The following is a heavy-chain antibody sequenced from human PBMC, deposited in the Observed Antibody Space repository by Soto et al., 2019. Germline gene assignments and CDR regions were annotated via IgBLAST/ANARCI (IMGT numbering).Heavy chain of an antibody. V-gene: IGHV4-59*01. CDR1: GGSISSYY. CDR3: ARAITMVRGKPPQEHLIDY. D-gene: IGHD3-10*01. CDR2: IYNSGST. Sequence: SETLSLTCTVSGGSISSYYWSWIRQPPGKGLEWIGYIYNSGSTNYNSSLKSRVTISVDTSKNQFSLKLSSVTAADTAVYYCARAITMVRGKPPQEHLIDYWGQGTLVTVSS. J-gene: IGHJ4*02.